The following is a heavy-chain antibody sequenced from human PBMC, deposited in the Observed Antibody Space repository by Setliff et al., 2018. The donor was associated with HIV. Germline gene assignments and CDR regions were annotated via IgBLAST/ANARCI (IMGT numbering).Heavy chain of an antibody. D-gene: IGHD6-25*01. Sequence: HGESLKISCKGSGYSFTSYWIGWVRQMPGKGLEWMGIIYPRDSKIKYSPSFEGQVSISVDKSVNTAYLQWSSLKASDTAIYYCAKWGSATPYFDDWGQGTLVTVSS. CDR3: AKWGSATPYFDD. J-gene: IGHJ4*02. CDR2: IYPRDSKI. V-gene: IGHV5-51*01. CDR1: GYSFTSYW.